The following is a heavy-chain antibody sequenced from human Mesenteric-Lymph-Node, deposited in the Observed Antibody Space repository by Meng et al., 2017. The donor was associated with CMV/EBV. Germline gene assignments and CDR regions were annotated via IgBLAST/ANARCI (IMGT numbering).Heavy chain of an antibody. J-gene: IGHJ4*02. V-gene: IGHV1-8*01. D-gene: IGHD6-6*01. CDR3: ARASSIRGAPPAY. Sequence: ASVKVSCKASGYTFTSYGFSWVRQAPGQGLEWMGWMNPNSGNTGYAQKFQGRVTMTRSTSITTAYMELSSLRSEDTAVYYCARASSIRGAPPAYWGQGTLVTVSS. CDR2: MNPNSGNT. CDR1: GYTFTSYG.